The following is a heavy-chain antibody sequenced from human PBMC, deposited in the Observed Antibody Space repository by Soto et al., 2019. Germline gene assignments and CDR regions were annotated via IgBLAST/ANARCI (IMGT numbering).Heavy chain of an antibody. CDR3: AREVSPNSRGWYTVLVRWFDP. D-gene: IGHD6-19*01. Sequence: QVQLQESGPGLVKPRQTLSLTCTVSGGSVSSGDYYWSWVRQHPGKGLEWIGYVYYTGNTYYNPSLKSRVTISVDTSKNQFSLRLRSVTAADTGVYYCAREVSPNSRGWYTVLVRWFDPWGQGTLFTVSS. V-gene: IGHV4-31*03. J-gene: IGHJ5*02. CDR2: VYYTGNT. CDR1: GGSVSSGDYY.